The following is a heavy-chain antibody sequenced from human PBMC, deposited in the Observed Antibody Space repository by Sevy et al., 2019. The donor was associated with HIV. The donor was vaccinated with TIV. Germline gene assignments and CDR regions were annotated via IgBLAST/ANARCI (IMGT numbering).Heavy chain of an antibody. CDR2: INHSGGT. V-gene: IGHV4-34*01. D-gene: IGHD2-15*01. Sequence: SETLSLTCAVYGGSFSGYYWSWIRQPPGKGLEWIGEINHSGGTNYNPSLKSRVTISVDTSKNQFSLKLNFVTAADMAVYYCARHCTGSSCSHAFDIWGQGTMVTVSS. CDR1: GGSFSGYY. CDR3: ARHCTGSSCSHAFDI. J-gene: IGHJ3*02.